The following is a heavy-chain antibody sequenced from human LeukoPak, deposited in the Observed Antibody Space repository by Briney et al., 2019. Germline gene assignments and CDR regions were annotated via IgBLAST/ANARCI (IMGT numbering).Heavy chain of an antibody. D-gene: IGHD3/OR15-3a*01. CDR2: INNDGSNT. J-gene: IGHJ5*02. CDR1: GFTFSSYW. V-gene: IGHV3-74*01. CDR3: ARSGGTGFDP. Sequence: GGSLRLSCAVSGFTFSSYWMHWVRQAPGKGLMWVSHINNDGSNTRYADSVKGRFTTSRDNAKNTLYLQMKSLRGEDTAMYYCARSGGTGFDPWGQGTLVTVSS.